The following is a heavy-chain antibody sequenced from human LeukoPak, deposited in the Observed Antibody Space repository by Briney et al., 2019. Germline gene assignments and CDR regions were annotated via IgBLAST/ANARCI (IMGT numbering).Heavy chain of an antibody. J-gene: IGHJ4*02. CDR3: ARGGFWSGYLDY. CDR1: GGPISIGSYY. D-gene: IGHD3-3*01. CDR2: IYTSGTT. V-gene: IGHV4-61*02. Sequence: PSETLSLTCPVSGGPISIGSYYGSWLRQPAGKGLEWIGRIYTSGTTNYNPSLKSRVTISVDTSKNQFSLKLSSVTAADTAVYYCARGGFWSGYLDYWGQGTLVTVSS.